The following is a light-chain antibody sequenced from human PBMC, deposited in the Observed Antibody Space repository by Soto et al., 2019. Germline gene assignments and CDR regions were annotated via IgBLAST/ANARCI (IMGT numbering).Light chain of an antibody. CDR3: QQYHNWPPRT. J-gene: IGKJ5*01. V-gene: IGKV3-15*01. Sequence: EIVMTQSPATLSVSPGERATLSCRASQSVSSNLAWYQQKPGQAPRLLIYGASTRATGIQARFSGSGSGTEFTLTISSLQSEDFAVYYCQQYHNWPPRTFGQGXRL. CDR2: GAS. CDR1: QSVSSN.